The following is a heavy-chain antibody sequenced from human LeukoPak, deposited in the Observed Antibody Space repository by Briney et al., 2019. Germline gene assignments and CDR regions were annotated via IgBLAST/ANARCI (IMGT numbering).Heavy chain of an antibody. Sequence: GGSLRLSCAASGFTFSSYGMHWVRQAPGKGLEWVAVIWYDGSNKYYADSVKGRLTISRDNSKNTLYLQMNSLRGEDTAVYYCARDLRTSLDYWGQGTLVTVSS. CDR3: ARDLRTSLDY. J-gene: IGHJ4*02. CDR1: GFTFSSYG. CDR2: IWYDGSNK. V-gene: IGHV3-33*01. D-gene: IGHD5/OR15-5a*01.